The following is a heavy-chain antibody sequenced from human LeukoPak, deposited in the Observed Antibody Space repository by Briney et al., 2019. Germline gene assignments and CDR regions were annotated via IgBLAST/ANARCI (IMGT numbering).Heavy chain of an antibody. Sequence: SVKVSCKASGGTFSSYAISWVRQAPGQGLEWMGGIIPIFGTANYAQKFQGRVTITADESTSTAYMELSRLRSDDTAVYYCARLVGATGLDYWGQGTLVTVSS. CDR3: ARLVGATGLDY. D-gene: IGHD1-26*01. V-gene: IGHV1-69*13. J-gene: IGHJ4*02. CDR1: GGTFSSYA. CDR2: IIPIFGTA.